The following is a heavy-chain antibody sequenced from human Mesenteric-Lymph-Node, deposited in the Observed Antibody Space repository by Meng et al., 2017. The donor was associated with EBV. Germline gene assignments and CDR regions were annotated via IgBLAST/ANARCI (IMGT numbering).Heavy chain of an antibody. CDR2: INPRSGAT. J-gene: IGHJ4*02. V-gene: IGHV1-2*06. D-gene: IGHD3-22*01. Sequence: VTPVQSGADVKTAGGSLKVSCKASADSFSGYYLHWVRQAPGQGLEWMGRINPRSGATIYAEKFQGRLAMTGDTSVSTAYMELASLRSDDTAVYFCSHTDYFDNTGHHWGQGTLVTVSS. CDR3: SHTDYFDNTGHH. CDR1: ADSFSGYY.